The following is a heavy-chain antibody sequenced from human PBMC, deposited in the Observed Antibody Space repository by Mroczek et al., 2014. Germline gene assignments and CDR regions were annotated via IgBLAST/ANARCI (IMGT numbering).Heavy chain of an antibody. CDR2: IYSGGST. J-gene: IGHJ4*02. D-gene: IGHD1-1*01. V-gene: IGHV3-53*01. CDR3: ARGSNWINLLFDY. Sequence: VQLVESGGGLIQPGGSLRLSCAASGFTVSSNYMSWVRQAPGKGLEWVSVIYSGGSTYYADSVKGRFTISRDNSKNTLYLQMNSLRAEDTAVYYCARGSNWINLLFDYWGQGTLVTVSS. CDR1: GFTVSSNY.